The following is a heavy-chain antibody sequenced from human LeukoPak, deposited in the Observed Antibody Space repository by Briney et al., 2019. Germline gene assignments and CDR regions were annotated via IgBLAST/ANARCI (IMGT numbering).Heavy chain of an antibody. D-gene: IGHD6-19*01. J-gene: IGHJ4*02. Sequence: GGSLRLSCAASGFTFDDYGMTWVRQGPGKGLEWVSAINWNGGSTGYADSVKGRFTISRDNAKNSLYLQMNSLRAEDTASYYCARDGSGWNFDYWGQGTLVTVSS. CDR1: GFTFDDYG. CDR2: INWNGGST. V-gene: IGHV3-20*04. CDR3: ARDGSGWNFDY.